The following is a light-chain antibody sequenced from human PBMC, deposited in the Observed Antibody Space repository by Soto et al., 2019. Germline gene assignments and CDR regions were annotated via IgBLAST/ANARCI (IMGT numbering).Light chain of an antibody. CDR2: GDN. CDR3: QSYDSSLTTFV. V-gene: IGLV1-40*01. J-gene: IGLJ1*01. Sequence: VLTQPPSVSGAPGQRVAISCTGSSSNIGAEYDVHWYQQLPGTAPKRLIYGDNNRPSGVPDRLSGSKSGTSASLAITGLQPEDEADYYCQSYDSSLTTFVFGTGTKVTVL. CDR1: SSNIGAEYD.